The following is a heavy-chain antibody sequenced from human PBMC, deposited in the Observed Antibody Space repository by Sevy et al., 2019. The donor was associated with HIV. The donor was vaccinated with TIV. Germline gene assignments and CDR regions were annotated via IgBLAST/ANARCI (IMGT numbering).Heavy chain of an antibody. D-gene: IGHD5-18*01. CDR2: MNPNSGNT. J-gene: IGHJ6*03. CDR1: GYTFTSYD. CDR3: ARGRTAMVKRFSRIQDYYYYYMDV. Sequence: ASVKVSCKASGYTFTSYDINWVRQATGQGLEWMGWMNPNSGNTGYAQKFQGRVTMTRNTSISTAYMELSSLRSEDTAVYYCARGRTAMVKRFSRIQDYYYYYMDVWGKGTTVTVSS. V-gene: IGHV1-8*01.